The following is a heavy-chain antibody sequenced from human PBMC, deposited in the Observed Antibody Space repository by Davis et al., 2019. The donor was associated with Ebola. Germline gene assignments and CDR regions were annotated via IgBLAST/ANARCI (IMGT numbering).Heavy chain of an antibody. D-gene: IGHD2-8*01. Sequence: GESLKISCAASGFTFSSYSMNWVRQAPGKGLEWVSSISSSSSYIYYADSVKGRFTISRDNSKNTLYLQMNSLRAEDTAVYYCARGGDIVLMVYAIGTVTFDYWGQGTLVTVSS. CDR3: ARGGDIVLMVYAIGTVTFDY. CDR1: GFTFSSYS. V-gene: IGHV3-21*01. J-gene: IGHJ4*02. CDR2: ISSSSSYI.